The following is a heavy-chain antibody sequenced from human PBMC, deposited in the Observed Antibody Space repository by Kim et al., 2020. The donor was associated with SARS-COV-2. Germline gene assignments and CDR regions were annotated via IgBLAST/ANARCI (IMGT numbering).Heavy chain of an antibody. D-gene: IGHD2-15*01. Sequence: GGSLRLSCAASGLIFSSYGIHWVRQAPGKGLEWVAGISYDGSNKYYADSVKGRFTISRDNSKNTVYLQMNSLRGEDTAVYYCAKGRPVGVVGVTPEFDYWGQGTLVTVSS. CDR2: ISYDGSNK. CDR3: AKGRPVGVVGVTPEFDY. J-gene: IGHJ4*02. V-gene: IGHV3-30*18. CDR1: GLIFSSYG.